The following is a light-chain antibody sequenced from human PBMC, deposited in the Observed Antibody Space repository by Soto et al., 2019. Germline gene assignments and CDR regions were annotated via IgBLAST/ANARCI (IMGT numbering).Light chain of an antibody. J-gene: IGLJ2*01. CDR3: SSYSGSDNFVV. CDR1: SSDVGGYNL. Sequence: QSALTQPPSASGSPGQSVTISCAGTSSDVGGYNLVSWYQQHPGKAPKLMIYEVIKRPSGVPDRFSGSKSGNTASLTVSGLHAEDEADYYRSSYSGSDNFVVFGGGTKLTVL. V-gene: IGLV2-8*01. CDR2: EVI.